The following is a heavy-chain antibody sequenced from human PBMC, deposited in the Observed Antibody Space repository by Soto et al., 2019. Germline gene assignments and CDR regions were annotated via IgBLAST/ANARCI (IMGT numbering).Heavy chain of an antibody. J-gene: IGHJ4*02. V-gene: IGHV3-23*01. D-gene: IGHD1-7*01. CDR1: GLTFSNYA. Sequence: GGSLRLSCATSGLTFSNYAMICVRQAAGGGLEWVSSMSGSSSTTYYADSVRGRFTISRDGSKNTLYLQMSSLRAEDTALYYCAKNQERELPRVIDFWGQGTLVTVSS. CDR3: AKNQERELPRVIDF. CDR2: MSGSSSTT.